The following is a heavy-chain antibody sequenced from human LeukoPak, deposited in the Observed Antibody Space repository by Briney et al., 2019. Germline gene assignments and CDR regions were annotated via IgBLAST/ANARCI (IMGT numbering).Heavy chain of an antibody. CDR3: AIVRGVYSYGHPYYFDY. CDR2: ISSSSSTI. D-gene: IGHD5-18*01. Sequence: GGSLRLSCAASGFTFSSYSMNWVRQAPGKGLEWVSYISSSSSTIYYADSVKGRFTISRDNAKNSLYLQMNSLRAEDTGVYYCAIVRGVYSYGHPYYFDYWGQGTLVTVSS. J-gene: IGHJ4*02. V-gene: IGHV3-48*01. CDR1: GFTFSSYS.